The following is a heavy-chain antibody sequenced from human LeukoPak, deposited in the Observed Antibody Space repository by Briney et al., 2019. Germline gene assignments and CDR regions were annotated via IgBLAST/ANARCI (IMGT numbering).Heavy chain of an antibody. CDR2: ISNGADRA. V-gene: IGHV3-23*01. D-gene: IGHD6-19*01. CDR3: AKDSPRSSGWFYFDY. J-gene: IGHJ4*02. CDR1: GFSFTSFD. Sequence: GGSLRLSCVASGFSFTSFDMCWVRQAPGKGLEWVPGISNGADRAYYADSVKGRFTISRDNSKNTLYLQMDSLRAEDTAVYFCAKDSPRSSGWFYFDYWGQGALVTVSS.